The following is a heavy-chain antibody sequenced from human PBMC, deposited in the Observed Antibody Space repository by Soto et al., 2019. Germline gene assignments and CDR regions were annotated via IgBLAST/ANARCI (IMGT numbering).Heavy chain of an antibody. Sequence: ASVKVSCNASGYTFTSYAMHWVRQAPGQRLEWMGWINAGNGNTKYSQKFQGRVTITADKSTSTAYMELSSPRSEDTAVYYYARELRAIYYYYGMDVWGQGTTVTVS. CDR2: INAGNGNT. D-gene: IGHD1-26*01. J-gene: IGHJ6*02. CDR3: ARELRAIYYYYGMDV. V-gene: IGHV1-3*01. CDR1: GYTFTSYA.